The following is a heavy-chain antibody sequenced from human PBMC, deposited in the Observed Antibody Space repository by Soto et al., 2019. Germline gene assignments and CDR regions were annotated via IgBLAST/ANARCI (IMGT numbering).Heavy chain of an antibody. CDR2: ISKDSGYT. D-gene: IGHD3-10*01. CDR1: GFTFSDFF. V-gene: IGHV3-11*05. J-gene: IGHJ4*02. CDR3: ARKVPMLRGGAREDY. Sequence: QVQLVESGGGLVKPGGSLRLSCAASGFTFSDFFMSWIRQAPGKGLEWVAYISKDSGYTRYADSVKGLFTISRDNAKSSLYLQMNSLRDEDTAIYYCARKVPMLRGGAREDYWGQGTLVTVSP.